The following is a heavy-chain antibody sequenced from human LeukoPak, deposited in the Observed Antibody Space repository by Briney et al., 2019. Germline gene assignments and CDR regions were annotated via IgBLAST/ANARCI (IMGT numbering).Heavy chain of an antibody. CDR1: GGTFSTSA. CDR3: ARDQGLTAPPPYGLDV. J-gene: IGHJ6*02. V-gene: IGHV1-69*04. D-gene: IGHD5-18*01. CDR2: IIPVLNIT. Sequence: SVQVSCKTSGGTFSTSAITWVRQAPGQGLEWMGRIIPVLNITTYAQRFQGRVTITADTSTSTVYMELSSPRSEETAVYYCARDQGLTAPPPYGLDVWGQGTTVIVSS.